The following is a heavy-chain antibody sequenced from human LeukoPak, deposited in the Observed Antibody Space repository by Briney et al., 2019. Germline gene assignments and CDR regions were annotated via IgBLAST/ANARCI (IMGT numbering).Heavy chain of an antibody. V-gene: IGHV3-23*01. CDR1: GSTFSTYA. D-gene: IGHD1-14*01. Sequence: GGSLRLSCAASGSTFSTYAMSWVRQAPGKGLEWVSAISGSGGSTFNADSVKGRFTISRDNSKNTLFLQMNSLRAEDTAIYYCAKDHPSGYYSDYWGQGTLVTVSS. CDR2: ISGSGGST. CDR3: AKDHPSGYYSDY. J-gene: IGHJ4*02.